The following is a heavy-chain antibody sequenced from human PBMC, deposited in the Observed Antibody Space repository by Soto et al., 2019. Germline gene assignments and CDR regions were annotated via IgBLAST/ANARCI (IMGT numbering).Heavy chain of an antibody. D-gene: IGHD3-10*01. CDR2: IIPICGTA. CDR3: ARVGVRGSGSASPTYYGIEV. Sequence: QVQLVQSGAEVKKPGSSVQVSCKASGGTFSSYAISWVRQAPGQGLEWMGGIIPICGTAKYAQKFQGRVTITADESTRKAYMELSSLRSEDTAVYYCARVGVRGSGSASPTYYGIEVWGQGTTVTVSS. V-gene: IGHV1-69*12. J-gene: IGHJ6*02. CDR1: GGTFSSYA.